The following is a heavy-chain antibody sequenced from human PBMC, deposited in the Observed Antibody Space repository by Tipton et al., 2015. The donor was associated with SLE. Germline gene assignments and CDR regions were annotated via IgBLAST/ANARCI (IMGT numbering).Heavy chain of an antibody. CDR2: IYTSGST. J-gene: IGHJ5*02. V-gene: IGHV4-61*02. Sequence: LRLSCSVSGGSISSSSYYWSWIRQPAGKGLEWIGRIYTSGSTNYNPSLKSRVTISVDTSKNQFSLKVSSVTAADTAVYYCAGTYYYGSGSPSWGQGTLVTVSS. D-gene: IGHD3-10*01. CDR3: AGTYYYGSGSPS. CDR1: GGSISSSSYY.